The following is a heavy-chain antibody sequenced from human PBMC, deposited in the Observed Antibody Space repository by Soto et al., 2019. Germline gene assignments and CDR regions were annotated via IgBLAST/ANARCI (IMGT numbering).Heavy chain of an antibody. D-gene: IGHD3-10*01. CDR1: GGSISSGGYS. J-gene: IGHJ4*02. Sequence: PSETLSLTCAVSGGSISSGGYSWSWIRQPPGKGLEWIGYIYHSGSTYYNPSLKSRVTISVDRSKNQSSLKLSSVTAADTAVYYCATTGGFGELSFDYWGQGTLVTVS. CDR2: IYHSGST. CDR3: ATTGGFGELSFDY. V-gene: IGHV4-30-2*01.